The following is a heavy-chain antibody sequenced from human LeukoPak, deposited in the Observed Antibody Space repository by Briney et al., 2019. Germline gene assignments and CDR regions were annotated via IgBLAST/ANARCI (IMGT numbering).Heavy chain of an antibody. Sequence: GGSLRLSCAASGFTFSICTIGWVRQAPGKGLEWVSTISGVGGTTYYVDSVKGRFTISRDNSKNTQYLQMSSRRVEATAVYCCAKGGIEARLTAYWGQGTLVTVSS. CDR1: GFTFSICT. CDR2: ISGVGGTT. D-gene: IGHD6-6*01. V-gene: IGHV3-23*01. CDR3: AKGGIEARLTAY. J-gene: IGHJ4*02.